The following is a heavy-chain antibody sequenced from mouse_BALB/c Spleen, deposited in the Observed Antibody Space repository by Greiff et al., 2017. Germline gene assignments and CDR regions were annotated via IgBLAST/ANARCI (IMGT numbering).Heavy chain of an antibody. D-gene: IGHD1-1*01. CDR2: ISNGGGST. V-gene: IGHV5-12-2*01. CDR1: GFTFSSYT. Sequence: EVKLMESGGGLVQPGGSLKLSCAASGFTFSSYTMSWVRQTPEKRLEWVAYISNGGGSTYYPDTVKGRFTISRDNAKNTLYLQMSRLKSEDTAMYYCARPTPPYYGSSYWYFDVWGAGTTVSVSS. CDR3: ARPTPPYYGSSYWYFDV. J-gene: IGHJ1*01.